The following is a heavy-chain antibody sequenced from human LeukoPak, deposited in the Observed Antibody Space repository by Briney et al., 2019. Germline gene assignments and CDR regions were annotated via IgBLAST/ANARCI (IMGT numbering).Heavy chain of an antibody. CDR3: AKDPSSGWYGGGVYFDY. V-gene: IGHV3-21*04. Sequence: GGSLRLSCAASGFAFNTYSMNWVRQAPGKGLEWVSSISSSSSYIYYADSVKGRFTISRDNAKNSLYLQMNSLRAEDTAVYYCAKDPSSGWYGGGVYFDYWGQGTLVTVSS. D-gene: IGHD6-19*01. J-gene: IGHJ4*02. CDR2: ISSSSSYI. CDR1: GFAFNTYS.